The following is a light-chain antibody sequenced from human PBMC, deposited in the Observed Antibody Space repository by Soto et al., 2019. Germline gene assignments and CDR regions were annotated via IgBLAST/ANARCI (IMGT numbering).Light chain of an antibody. CDR2: DAS. V-gene: IGKV1-5*01. CDR1: ESISYW. CDR3: QQYNGLSYT. J-gene: IGKJ2*01. Sequence: DIQMTQSPSTLSASVGDRVTITGRASESISYWLAWYQQKPGKAPKFLIYDASSLKSGVPSRFSGSGSGTEFTLTISSLQPDDFATYYCQQYNGLSYTFGQGTKLEI.